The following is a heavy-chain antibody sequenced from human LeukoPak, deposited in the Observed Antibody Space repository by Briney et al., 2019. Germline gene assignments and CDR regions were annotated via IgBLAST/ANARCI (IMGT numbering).Heavy chain of an antibody. CDR1: GFTFSDYY. Sequence: GGSLRLSCAASGFTFSDYYMSWIRQAPGKGLEWVSYISSSGSTIYYADSVKGRFTISRDNAKNSLYLQMNSLRAEDTAVYYCARGRRANYYDSSGYFSSDPIDYWGQGTLVTVSS. V-gene: IGHV3-11*01. D-gene: IGHD3-22*01. J-gene: IGHJ4*02. CDR2: ISSSGSTI. CDR3: ARGRRANYYDSSGYFSSDPIDY.